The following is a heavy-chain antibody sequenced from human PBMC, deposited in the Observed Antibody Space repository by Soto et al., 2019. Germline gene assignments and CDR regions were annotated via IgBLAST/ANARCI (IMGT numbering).Heavy chain of an antibody. CDR2: IIPIFGTA. CDR3: ARDKEAVGATTTFCYYYGMDV. J-gene: IGHJ6*02. Sequence: QVQLVQSGAEVKKPGSSVKVSCKASGGTFSSYAISWVRQAPGQGLEWMGGIIPIFGTANYAQKFQGRVTITADESTSTAYMELSSLRSEDTAVYYCARDKEAVGATTTFCYYYGMDVWGQGTTVTVSS. D-gene: IGHD1-26*01. V-gene: IGHV1-69*01. CDR1: GGTFSSYA.